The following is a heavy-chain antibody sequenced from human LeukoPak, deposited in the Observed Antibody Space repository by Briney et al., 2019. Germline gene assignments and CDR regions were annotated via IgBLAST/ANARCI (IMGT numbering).Heavy chain of an antibody. D-gene: IGHD4-17*01. J-gene: IGHJ6*02. CDR3: AREDPQTTVPEGLDV. Sequence: SETLSLTCTVSGGSISTFYWSWLRQPPGKGLEWIGYIYYSGSTNYNPSLKSRVTISVDKSKNQFSLRLSSVTAADTAVYYCAREDPQTTVPEGLDVWGQGTTVTVSS. V-gene: IGHV4-59*01. CDR2: IYYSGST. CDR1: GGSISTFY.